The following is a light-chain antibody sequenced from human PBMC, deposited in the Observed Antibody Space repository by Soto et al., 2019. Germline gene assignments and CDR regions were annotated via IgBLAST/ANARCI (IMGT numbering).Light chain of an antibody. Sequence: QSALTQPRSVSGSPGQSVTISCTGTSSDVGGYNYVSWYQQYPGKAPKLMIYDVSKRPSGVPDRFSGSKSGNTASLTISGLQAEDEDDYYFCSYVGSPFVFGTGTKLTVL. CDR2: DVS. V-gene: IGLV2-11*01. J-gene: IGLJ1*01. CDR1: SSDVGGYNY. CDR3: CSYVGSPFV.